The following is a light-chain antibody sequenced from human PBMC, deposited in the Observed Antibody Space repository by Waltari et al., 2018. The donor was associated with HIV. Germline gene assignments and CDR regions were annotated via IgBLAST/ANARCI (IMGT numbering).Light chain of an antibody. CDR3: HQYNNWPPWT. Sequence: ETVMTQSPATLSVSPGERATLSCWASQSVGSNLAWYQQKPGQAPRLLIYGASTRATGVPARCSGSGAGTEFSLIISSLQSEDFAIYYCHQYNNWPPWTFGQGTKVEIK. J-gene: IGKJ1*01. CDR2: GAS. CDR1: QSVGSN. V-gene: IGKV3-15*01.